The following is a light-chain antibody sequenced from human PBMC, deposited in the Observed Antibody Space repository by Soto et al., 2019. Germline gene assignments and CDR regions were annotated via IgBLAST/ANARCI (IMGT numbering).Light chain of an antibody. CDR1: QSVSGSY. Sequence: EIVLTQSPGTLSLSPGESATLSCRASQSVSGSYLAWYQQKPGQAPRLLLYATSLRATGFPDRFSGSGSGTDFTLISSIVEPEDFAFYCYQYGGSSLYTFGQGTKVEIK. CDR2: ATS. V-gene: IGKV3-20*01. CDR3: QYGGSSLYT. J-gene: IGKJ1*01.